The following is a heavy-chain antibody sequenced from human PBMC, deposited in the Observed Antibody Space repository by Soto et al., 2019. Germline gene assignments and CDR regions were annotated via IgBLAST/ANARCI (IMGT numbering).Heavy chain of an antibody. CDR2: ISAYNGNT. V-gene: IGHV1-18*01. CDR3: SRDGPPLDY. CDR1: GYTFTSYG. Sequence: QVQLVQSGAEVKKPGASVKVSCKASGYTFTSYGISWVRQAPGQGLEWMGWISAYNGNTNYAQKLQGRVTMTTDTSTSPAYMELRGLGSDATAVYCCSRDGPPLDYWGQGTLVTVSS. J-gene: IGHJ4*02.